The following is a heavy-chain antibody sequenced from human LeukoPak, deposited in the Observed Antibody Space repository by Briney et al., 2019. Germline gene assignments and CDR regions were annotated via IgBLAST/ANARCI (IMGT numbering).Heavy chain of an antibody. CDR3: ARGDDYLRNFDY. CDR2: IYHSGST. J-gene: IGHJ4*02. CDR1: GGSISSGGYS. D-gene: IGHD4-11*01. V-gene: IGHV4-30-2*01. Sequence: PSETLSLTCAVSGGSISSGGYSWSWIRQPPGKGLEWIGYIYHSGSTYYNPSLKSRVTISVDRSKNQFSLRLSSVTAADTAVYYCARGDDYLRNFDYWGQGTLVTVSS.